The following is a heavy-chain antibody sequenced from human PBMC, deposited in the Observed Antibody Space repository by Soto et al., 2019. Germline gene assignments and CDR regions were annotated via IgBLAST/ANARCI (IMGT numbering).Heavy chain of an antibody. V-gene: IGHV3-30*18. CDR3: AKDLAGASYYYGMDV. CDR2: ISYAGSNK. CDR1: GLTFSSYG. Sequence: QVQLVESGGGVVQPGTSLRLSCAASGLTFSSYGMHWVRQAPGKGLEWVAVISYAGSNKYYADSVKGRFTISRDNSKKTLYLQMNSLRAEDTAVYYCAKDLAGASYYYGMDVWGQGTTVTVSS. J-gene: IGHJ6*02.